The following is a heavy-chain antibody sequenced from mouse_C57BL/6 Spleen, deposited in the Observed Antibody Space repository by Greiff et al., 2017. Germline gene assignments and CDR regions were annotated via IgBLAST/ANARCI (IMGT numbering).Heavy chain of an antibody. D-gene: IGHD1-1*01. CDR3: ARSPITTVVATHWYFDV. CDR1: GFNIKDYY. V-gene: IGHV14-2*01. Sequence: EVQLQQSGAELVKPGASVKLSCTASGFNIKDYYMHWVKQRTEQGLEWIGRIDPEDGETKYAPKFQGKATITADTSSNTAYLQLSSLTSEDTAVYYGARSPITTVVATHWYFDVWGTGTTVTVSS. CDR2: IDPEDGET. J-gene: IGHJ1*03.